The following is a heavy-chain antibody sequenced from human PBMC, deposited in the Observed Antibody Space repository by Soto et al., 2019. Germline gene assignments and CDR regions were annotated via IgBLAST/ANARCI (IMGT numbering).Heavy chain of an antibody. V-gene: IGHV4-39*01. D-gene: IGHD6-19*01. CDR2: IYYSGST. CDR1: GGPISSSSYY. CDR3: ARTRAVWFDP. J-gene: IGHJ5*02. Sequence: PSETLSLTCTVSGGPISSSSYYWGWIRQPPGKGLEWIGSIYYSGSTYYNPSLKSRVTISVDTSKNQFSLKLSSVTAADTAVYYCARTRAVWFDPWGQGTLVTVSS.